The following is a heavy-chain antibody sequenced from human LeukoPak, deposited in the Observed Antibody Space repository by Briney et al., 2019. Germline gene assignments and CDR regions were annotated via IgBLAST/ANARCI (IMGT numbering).Heavy chain of an antibody. D-gene: IGHD5-18*01. CDR1: GFTVSGNY. V-gene: IGHV3-66*01. Sequence: GGSLRLSCAASGFTVSGNYMSWVRPAPGKGLEWVSIIYSGGGTYYADSVKGRFTISRDNSKNTLYLQMNSLRAEDTAVYYCARDQVPALAKWGQGTLVTVSS. CDR3: ARDQVPALAK. J-gene: IGHJ4*02. CDR2: IYSGGGT.